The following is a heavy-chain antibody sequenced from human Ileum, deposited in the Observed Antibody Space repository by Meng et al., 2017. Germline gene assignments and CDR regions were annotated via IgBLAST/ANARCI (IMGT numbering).Heavy chain of an antibody. J-gene: IGHJ4*02. D-gene: IGHD2-2*01. V-gene: IGHV3-11*01. CDR2: ISGSGRTT. Sequence: GQVVGSGGGLVKPGGSLRLSCAASGFTCSDYYMSWLRQAPGKGLEWISYISGSGRTTYYADAVKGRFTMSRDNGKNSLYLQMNSLRSEDTAVYYCAREVGSADYWGQGTLVTVSS. CDR3: AREVGSADY. CDR1: GFTCSDYY.